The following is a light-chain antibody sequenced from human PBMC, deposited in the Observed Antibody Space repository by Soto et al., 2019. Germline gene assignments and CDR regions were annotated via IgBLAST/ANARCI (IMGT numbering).Light chain of an antibody. CDR3: QELNSFPPT. CDR2: AAS. V-gene: IGKV1-9*01. J-gene: IGKJ3*01. CDR1: QGINSY. Sequence: DIQLTQSPSFLSASVGDRVTITCRASQGINSYLAWYQQKPGKAPKLLLYAASTLQNGFPSRFSGSGSETDFTLTISSLQPEDFATYYCQELNSFPPTFGPGTKVDLK.